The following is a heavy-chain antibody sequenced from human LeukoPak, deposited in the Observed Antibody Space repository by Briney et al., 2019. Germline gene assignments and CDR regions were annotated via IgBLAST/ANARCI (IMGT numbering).Heavy chain of an antibody. CDR2: IYYTGST. V-gene: IGHV4-59*01. J-gene: IGHJ4*02. Sequence: SKTLSLTCTVSGGSISSYYWSWIRQPPGKGLDGIGYIYYTGSTKYNPSLKSRVTISVDTSKNQFSLKLSSVTAADTAVYYCARPFSSGWYPYSIGGLWFDYWGQGTLVTVSS. CDR3: ARPFSSGWYPYSIGGLWFDY. D-gene: IGHD6-19*01. CDR1: GGSISSYY.